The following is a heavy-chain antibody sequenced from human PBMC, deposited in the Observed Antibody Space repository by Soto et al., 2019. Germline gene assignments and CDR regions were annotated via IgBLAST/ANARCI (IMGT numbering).Heavy chain of an antibody. Sequence: EVQLLESGGSLVQPGGSLRLSCAASGFTFSSYAMSWVRQAPGKGLEWVSSIGTSGGSTYYADSVKGRFTISRDNSNNTLYLQMNSLRAEDTAVYYCSHSDRYYGMDVWGLGTTVTVSS. J-gene: IGHJ6*02. V-gene: IGHV3-23*01. CDR1: GFTFSSYA. CDR3: SHSDRYYGMDV. CDR2: IGTSGGST.